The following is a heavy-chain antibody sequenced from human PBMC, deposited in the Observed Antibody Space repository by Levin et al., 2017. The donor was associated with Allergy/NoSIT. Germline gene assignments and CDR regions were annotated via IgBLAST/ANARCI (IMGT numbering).Heavy chain of an antibody. V-gene: IGHV3-48*01. CDR1: GFTFNTYS. J-gene: IGHJ4*02. D-gene: IGHD3-10*01. Sequence: PRGSLRLSCAASGFTFNTYSLNWVRQAPGKGLEWLSYINSGSTTIYHADSMRGRFTISRDNAKNSLYLQMNSLKAEDTGVYYCARSSGSGNFHFDYWGQGTLVTVSS. CDR3: ARSSGSGNFHFDY. CDR2: INSGSTTI.